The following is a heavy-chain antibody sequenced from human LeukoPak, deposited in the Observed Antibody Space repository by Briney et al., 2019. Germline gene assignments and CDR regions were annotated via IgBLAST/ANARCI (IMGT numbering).Heavy chain of an antibody. CDR3: ARDRITRANWFDP. V-gene: IGHV3-48*01. D-gene: IGHD2-2*01. J-gene: IGHJ5*02. Sequence: GGSLRLSCAASGFTFSSYSMNWVRQAPGKGLEWVSYISSSSSSTIYYADSVKGRFTISRDNAKNSLYLQMNSLRAEDTAVYYCARDRITRANWFDPWGQGTLVTVSS. CDR2: ISSSSSSTI. CDR1: GFTFSSYS.